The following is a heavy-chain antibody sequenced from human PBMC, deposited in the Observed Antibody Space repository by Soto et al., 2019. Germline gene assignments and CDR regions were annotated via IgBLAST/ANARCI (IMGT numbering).Heavy chain of an antibody. Sequence: QVQLVQSGAEVKKPGSSVKVSCKASGGTFSSYAISWVRQAPGQGLEWMGGIIPIFGTANYAQKFQGRVTITADESTSTDYMELSSVRSEDTAVYYCARGGIGWNPPGFFDYWGQGTLVTVSS. CDR1: GGTFSSYA. J-gene: IGHJ4*02. V-gene: IGHV1-69*01. D-gene: IGHD1-1*01. CDR2: IIPIFGTA. CDR3: ARGGIGWNPPGFFDY.